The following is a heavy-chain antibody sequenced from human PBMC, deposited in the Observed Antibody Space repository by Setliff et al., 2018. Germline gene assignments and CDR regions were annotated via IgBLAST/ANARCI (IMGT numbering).Heavy chain of an antibody. Sequence: GGSLRLSCAASGITFSRFWTNWVRQAPGKGLEWVANINPDGSEKRYVDSVNGRLTISRDNAKNSLYLQMSSLTAEDTAVYFCAAWESTNVWGQGTTVTVSS. CDR2: INPDGSEK. D-gene: IGHD1-26*01. CDR1: GITFSRFW. V-gene: IGHV3-7*01. CDR3: AAWESTNV. J-gene: IGHJ6*02.